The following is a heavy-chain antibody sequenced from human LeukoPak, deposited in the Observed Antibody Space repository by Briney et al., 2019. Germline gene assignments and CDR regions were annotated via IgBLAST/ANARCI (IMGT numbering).Heavy chain of an antibody. Sequence: ASVKVSCKASGYTFTGYYMHWVRQAPGQGLEWMGRINPNSGGTNYALKFQGRVTMTRDTSISTAYMELSSLRSDDTAVYYCTRESGSYHGNDYWGQGTLVTVSS. D-gene: IGHD1-26*01. J-gene: IGHJ4*02. CDR3: TRESGSYHGNDY. CDR1: GYTFTGYY. V-gene: IGHV1-2*06. CDR2: INPNSGGT.